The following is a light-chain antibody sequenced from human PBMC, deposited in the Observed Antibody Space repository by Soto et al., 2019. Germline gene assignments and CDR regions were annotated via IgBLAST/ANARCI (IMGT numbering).Light chain of an antibody. CDR3: QKYNSAPLA. J-gene: IGKJ4*01. Sequence: DIQMIQAPAAPFEKVGDRVTITCRASQGISNYLAWYQQKPGKVPKLLIYAASTLQSGVPSRFSGSGSGTDFTLTISSLQPEDVATYYCQKYNSAPLAFGGGSKVDI. V-gene: IGKV1-27*01. CDR2: AAS. CDR1: QGISNY.